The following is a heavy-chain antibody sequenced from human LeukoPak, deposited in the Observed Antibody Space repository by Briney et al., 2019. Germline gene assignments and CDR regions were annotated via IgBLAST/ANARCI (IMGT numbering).Heavy chain of an antibody. D-gene: IGHD3-3*01. J-gene: IGHJ6*02. CDR3: ARDQDDFGAYYYYGMDV. V-gene: IGHV4-61*02. CDR1: GGSISGGSCY. CDR2: IYTSGST. Sequence: PSQTLSLTCTVYGGSISGGSCYWGWIRPPAGKGLEWIRRIYTSGSTNYNPSLKSRVTISVDTSKNQFSLKLRSVTAADTAVYYCARDQDDFGAYYYYGMDVWGQGTTVTVSS.